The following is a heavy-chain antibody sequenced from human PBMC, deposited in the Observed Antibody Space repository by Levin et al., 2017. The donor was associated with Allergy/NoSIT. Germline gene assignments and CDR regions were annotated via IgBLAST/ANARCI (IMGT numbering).Heavy chain of an antibody. CDR2: ISYDGSNK. CDR1: GFTFSSYA. Sequence: GGSLRLSCAASGFTFSSYAMHWVRQAPGKGLEWVAVISYDGSNKYYADSVKGRFTISRDNSKNTLYLQMNSLRAEDTAVYYCARSLHSSWYRPRLDYWGQGTLVTVSS. V-gene: IGHV3-30-3*01. CDR3: ARSLHSSWYRPRLDY. J-gene: IGHJ4*02. D-gene: IGHD6-13*01.